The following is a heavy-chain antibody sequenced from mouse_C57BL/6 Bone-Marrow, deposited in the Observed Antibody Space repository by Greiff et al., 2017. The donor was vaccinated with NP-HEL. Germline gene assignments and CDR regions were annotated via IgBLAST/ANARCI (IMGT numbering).Heavy chain of an antibody. CDR1: GYSITSGYY. V-gene: IGHV3-6*01. J-gene: IGHJ2*01. D-gene: IGHD1-1*01. Sequence: VQLKESGPGLVKPSQSLSLTCSVTGYSITSGYYWNWIRQFPGNKLEWMGYISYDGSNNYNPSLKNRISITRDTSKNQFFLKLNSVTTEDTATYYCARDGITTVVAGGDYWGQGTTLTVSS. CDR2: ISYDGSN. CDR3: ARDGITTVVAGGDY.